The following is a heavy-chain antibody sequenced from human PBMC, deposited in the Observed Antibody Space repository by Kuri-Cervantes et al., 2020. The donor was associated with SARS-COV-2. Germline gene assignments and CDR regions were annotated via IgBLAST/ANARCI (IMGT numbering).Heavy chain of an antibody. Sequence: SETLSLTCAVSSGSITSPTYSWNWIRQPPGKGLEWMGNIYPSGSTDYNPSLINRVTISLDRSKNQFSLKMTSLTAADTAVYYCARGEGPWGQGILVTVSS. CDR1: SGSITSPTYS. J-gene: IGHJ5*02. CDR3: ARGEGP. V-gene: IGHV4-30-2*01. D-gene: IGHD1-26*01. CDR2: IYPSGST.